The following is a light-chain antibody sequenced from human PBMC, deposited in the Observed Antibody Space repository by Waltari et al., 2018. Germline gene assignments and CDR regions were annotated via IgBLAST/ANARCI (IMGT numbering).Light chain of an antibody. CDR3: ATWDDSVSGQV. J-gene: IGLJ2*01. Sequence: QSVLNQPPSVSGTPGQRVIISCSGSSFKIGRNYGYWYQQLPGAAPKRLIYRNDPRPSGVPDRFSGSKSGTSASLAISGLRSEDEGDYHCATWDDSVSGQVFGGGTKLTVL. V-gene: IGLV1-47*01. CDR2: RND. CDR1: SFKIGRNY.